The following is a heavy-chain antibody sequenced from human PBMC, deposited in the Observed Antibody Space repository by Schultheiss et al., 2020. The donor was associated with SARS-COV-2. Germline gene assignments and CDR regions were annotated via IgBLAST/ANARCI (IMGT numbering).Heavy chain of an antibody. Sequence: GGSLRLSCAASGFTVSSNYMSGVRQAPGKGLEWVGFIRSKAYGGTTEYAASVKGRFTISRDDSKSIAYLQMNSLKTEDTAVYYCTRVDYYGPDYWGQGTLVTVSS. J-gene: IGHJ4*02. D-gene: IGHD3-10*01. CDR3: TRVDYYGPDY. CDR2: IRSKAYGGTT. CDR1: GFTVSSNY. V-gene: IGHV3-22*01.